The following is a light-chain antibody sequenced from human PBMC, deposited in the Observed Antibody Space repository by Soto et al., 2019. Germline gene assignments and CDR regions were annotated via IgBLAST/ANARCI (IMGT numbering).Light chain of an antibody. CDR2: AAS. V-gene: IGKV1-12*01. Sequence: IQMTQSPSSVSASVGDRVTITCRSSEDISTWLAWYQQKPGKAPKLLIYAASSLQRGVPSRFSGSGSGTDFTLTISSLQPEDFATYYCQHADSFPLITFGQGTRLEIK. CDR1: EDISTW. CDR3: QHADSFPLIT. J-gene: IGKJ5*01.